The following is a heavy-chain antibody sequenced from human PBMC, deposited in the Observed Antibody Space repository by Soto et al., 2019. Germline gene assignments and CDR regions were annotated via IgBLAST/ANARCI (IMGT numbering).Heavy chain of an antibody. Sequence: SETLSLHCTVSVGSIISSNQYWSWILHPPGEGLEWIGSMYHSGNTYYNPSLNSRVTISVDTSKNQFSLKLSSVTAADTALYYCAKSNYGSASNYFDYWGQGTLVTVSS. CDR1: VGSIISSNQY. CDR2: MYHSGNT. J-gene: IGHJ4*02. D-gene: IGHD3-10*01. V-gene: IGHV4-39*01. CDR3: AKSNYGSASNYFDY.